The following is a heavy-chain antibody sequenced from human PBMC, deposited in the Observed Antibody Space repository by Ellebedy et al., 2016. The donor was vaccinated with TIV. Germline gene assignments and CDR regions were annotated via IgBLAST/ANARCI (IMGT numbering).Heavy chain of an antibody. J-gene: IGHJ6*02. D-gene: IGHD5-18*01. Sequence: SETLSLTCTVSGGSISSYYWSWIRQPPGKGLEWIGYIYYSGSTNYNPSLKSRVTISVDTSKNQFSLKLSSVTAADTAVYYCARGSGYSNVYGMDVWGQGTTVTVSS. CDR1: GGSISSYY. CDR3: ARGSGYSNVYGMDV. CDR2: IYYSGST. V-gene: IGHV4-59*01.